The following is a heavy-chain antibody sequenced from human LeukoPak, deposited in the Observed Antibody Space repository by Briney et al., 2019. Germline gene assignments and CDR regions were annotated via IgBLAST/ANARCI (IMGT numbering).Heavy chain of an antibody. J-gene: IGHJ4*02. Sequence: GGSLRLSCAASGFTFSSYEMNWVRQAPGKGLEWVSYISSSGSTIYYADSVKGRFTISRDNAKNSLYLQMNSLRAGDTAVYYCARDRLFWSGILDYWGQGTLVTVSS. CDR1: GFTFSSYE. V-gene: IGHV3-48*03. CDR3: ARDRLFWSGILDY. D-gene: IGHD3-3*01. CDR2: ISSSGSTI.